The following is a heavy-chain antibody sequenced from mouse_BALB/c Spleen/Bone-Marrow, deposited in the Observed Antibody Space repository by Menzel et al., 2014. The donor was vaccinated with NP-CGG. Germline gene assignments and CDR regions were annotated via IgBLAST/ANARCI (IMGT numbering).Heavy chain of an antibody. Sequence: EVMLVESGGGLVKPGGSLKLSCAASGFTFSSYAMSWVRQTPEKGLEWVATISSGGSYTYYPDSVKGRFTISRDNAKNTLYLQMSSLRSEDTAMYYCARHITTVVADYWGQGTTLTVSS. V-gene: IGHV5-9-3*01. CDR1: GFTFSSYA. CDR2: ISSGGSYT. CDR3: ARHITTVVADY. D-gene: IGHD1-1*01. J-gene: IGHJ2*01.